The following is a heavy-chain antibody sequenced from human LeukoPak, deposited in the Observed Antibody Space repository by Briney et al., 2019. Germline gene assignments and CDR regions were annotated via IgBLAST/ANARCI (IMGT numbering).Heavy chain of an antibody. Sequence: PSETLSLTCTVSGGSISSGGYYWSWIRQPPGKGLEWIGYIYHSGSTYYNPSLKSRVTISVDRSKNQFSLKLSSVTAADTAVYYCARVPYDFWSDYTGGYYYMDVWGKGTTVTVSS. CDR3: ARVPYDFWSDYTGGYYYMDV. CDR2: IYHSGST. J-gene: IGHJ6*03. CDR1: GGSISSGGYY. V-gene: IGHV4-30-2*01. D-gene: IGHD3-3*01.